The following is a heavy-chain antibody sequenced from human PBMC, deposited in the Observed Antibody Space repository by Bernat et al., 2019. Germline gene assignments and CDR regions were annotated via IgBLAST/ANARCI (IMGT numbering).Heavy chain of an antibody. J-gene: IGHJ5*02. CDR3: AGEALLWFRANGWFDP. D-gene: IGHD3-10*01. Sequence: VQLVESGGGLVKPGRSLRLSCAASGFTFSSYGMHWVRQAPGKGLEWVAVIWYDGSNKYYADSVKGRFTISRDNSKNTLYLQMNSLRAEDTAVYYCAGEALLWFRANGWFDPWGQGTLVTVSS. CDR1: GFTFSSYG. CDR2: IWYDGSNK. V-gene: IGHV3-33*01.